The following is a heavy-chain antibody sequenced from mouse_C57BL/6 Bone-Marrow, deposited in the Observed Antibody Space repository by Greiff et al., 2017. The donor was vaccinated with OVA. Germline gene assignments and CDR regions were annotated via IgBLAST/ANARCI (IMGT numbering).Heavy chain of an antibody. Sequence: EVKVVESGEGLVKPGGSLKLSCAASGFTFSSYAMSWVRQTPEKRLEWVAYISSGGDYTYYADTVKGRTTISRDNARNTLYLQLSSLKSEDTAMYYCTRLLDAMDYWGQGTSVTVSS. V-gene: IGHV5-9-1*02. J-gene: IGHJ4*01. D-gene: IGHD2-1*01. CDR3: TRLLDAMDY. CDR2: ISSGGDYT. CDR1: GFTFSSYA.